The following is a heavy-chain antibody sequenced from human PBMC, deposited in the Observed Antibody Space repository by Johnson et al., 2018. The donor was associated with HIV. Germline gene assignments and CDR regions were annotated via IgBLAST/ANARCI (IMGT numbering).Heavy chain of an antibody. J-gene: IGHJ3*02. CDR3: AREGVAVAGTPDAFDI. CDR2: IYSGGST. D-gene: IGHD6-19*01. CDR1: GFTVSSNY. V-gene: IGHV3-66*01. Sequence: VQLVESGGGLVQPGGSLRLSCAASGFTVSSNYMSWVRQAPGKGLEWVSVIYSGGSTYNADSVKGRFTISRDNSKNTVYLQMNNLRAEETAVYYCAREGVAVAGTPDAFDIWGQGTMVTVSS.